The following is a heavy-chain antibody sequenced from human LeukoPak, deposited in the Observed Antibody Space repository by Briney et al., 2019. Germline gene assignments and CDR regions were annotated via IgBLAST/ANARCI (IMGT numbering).Heavy chain of an antibody. J-gene: IGHJ4*02. CDR2: IYYSGST. Sequence: SETLSLTCTVSGGSISSSGYYWSWIRQPPGKGLEWIAYIYYSGSTNYNPSLKSRVTISVDTSKNQFSLKLSSVTAADTAVYYCARGEMAATRLGFGYWGQGTLVTVSS. CDR3: ARGEMAATRLGFGY. V-gene: IGHV4-61*08. CDR1: GGSISSSGYY. D-gene: IGHD5-24*01.